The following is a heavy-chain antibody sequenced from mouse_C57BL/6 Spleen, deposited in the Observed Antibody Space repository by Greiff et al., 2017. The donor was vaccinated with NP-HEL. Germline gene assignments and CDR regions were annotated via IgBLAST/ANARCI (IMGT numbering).Heavy chain of an antibody. V-gene: IGHV5-16*01. D-gene: IGHD2-4*01. Sequence: EVQRVESEGGLVQPGSSMKLSCTASGFTFSDYYMAWVRQVPEKGLEWVANINYDGSSTYYLDSLKSRFIISRDNAKNILYLQMSSLKSEDTATYYCAREYDYGFDYWGQGTTLTVSS. J-gene: IGHJ2*01. CDR2: INYDGSST. CDR3: AREYDYGFDY. CDR1: GFTFSDYY.